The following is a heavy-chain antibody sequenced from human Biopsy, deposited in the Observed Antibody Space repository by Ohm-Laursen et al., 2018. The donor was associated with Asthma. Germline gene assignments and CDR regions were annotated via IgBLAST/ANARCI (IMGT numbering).Heavy chain of an antibody. J-gene: IGHJ4*02. V-gene: IGHV1-69*13. CDR2: SNSFFGTT. Sequence: SVKVSCKSLGGTFNTYVIGWVRQAPGQGLEWMGGSNSFFGTTTYPQKFQDRVTITADDSTSTVYMELSSLRSEDTAVYYCARKAGSCISRTCYSLDFWGQGTLVTVSS. CDR3: ARKAGSCISRTCYSLDF. D-gene: IGHD2-2*01. CDR1: GGTFNTYV.